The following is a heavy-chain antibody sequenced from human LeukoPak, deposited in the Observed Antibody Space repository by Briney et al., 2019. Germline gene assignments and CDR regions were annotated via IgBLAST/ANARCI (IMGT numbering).Heavy chain of an antibody. CDR3: ARRGDGGRSFDY. Sequence: GGSLRLSCAASGFTFSNAWMNWVRQAPGKGLEWVGRIKSKTDGGTTDYAAPVKGRFTIPRDDSKNTLYLQMNSLRAEDTAVYYCARRGDGGRSFDYWGQGTLVTVSS. J-gene: IGHJ4*02. CDR1: GFTFSNAW. CDR2: IKSKTDGGTT. D-gene: IGHD4-23*01. V-gene: IGHV3-15*07.